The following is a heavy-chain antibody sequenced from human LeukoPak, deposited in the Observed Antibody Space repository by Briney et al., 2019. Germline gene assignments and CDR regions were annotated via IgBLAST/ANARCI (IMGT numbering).Heavy chain of an antibody. D-gene: IGHD1-7*01. CDR3: ARSASWNYDAFDI. CDR1: GFTFDDYG. Sequence: EGSLRLSCAASGFTFDDYGMSWVRQAPGKGLEWVSGINWNGGSTGHADSVKGRFTISRDNAKNSLYLQMNSLRAEDTALYYCARSASWNYDAFDIWGQGTMVPVSS. V-gene: IGHV3-20*04. CDR2: INWNGGST. J-gene: IGHJ3*02.